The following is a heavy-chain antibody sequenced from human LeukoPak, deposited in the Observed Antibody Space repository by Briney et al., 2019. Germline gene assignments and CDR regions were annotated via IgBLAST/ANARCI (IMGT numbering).Heavy chain of an antibody. J-gene: IGHJ4*02. D-gene: IGHD3-22*01. V-gene: IGHV3-74*01. Sequence: PGGSLRLSCAASGFTFSSYWMHWVRHAPGKGLVWVSRINTDGSSTSYADSVKGRFTISRDNAKNTLYLQMNSPRAEDTAVYYCARGPYYYDSSGYFNYWGQGTLVTVSS. CDR1: GFTFSSYW. CDR3: ARGPYYYDSSGYFNY. CDR2: INTDGSST.